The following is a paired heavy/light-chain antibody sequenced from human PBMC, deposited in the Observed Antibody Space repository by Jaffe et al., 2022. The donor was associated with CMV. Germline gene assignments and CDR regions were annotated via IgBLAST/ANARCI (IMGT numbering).Heavy chain of an antibody. J-gene: IGHJ3*02. CDR2: INHSGST. Sequence: QVQLQQWGAGLLKPSETLSLTCAVYGGSFSGYYWSWIRQPPGKGLEWIGEINHSGSTNYNPSLKSRVTISVDTSKNQFSLKLSSVTAADTAVYYCARGRIVVVPAAMLEWLRLQRNGAFDIWGQGTMVTVSS. CDR3: ARGRIVVVPAAMLEWLRLQRNGAFDI. CDR1: GGSFSGYY. D-gene: IGHD2-2*01. V-gene: IGHV4-34*01.
Light chain of an antibody. CDR3: QQANSFPPWT. Sequence: DIQMTQSPSSVSASVGDRVTITCRASQGISSWLAWYQQKPGKAPKLLIYAASSLQSGVPSRFSGSGSGTDFTLTISSLQPEDFATYYCQQANSFPPWTFGQGTKVEIK. CDR2: AAS. J-gene: IGKJ1*01. CDR1: QGISSW. V-gene: IGKV1-12*01.